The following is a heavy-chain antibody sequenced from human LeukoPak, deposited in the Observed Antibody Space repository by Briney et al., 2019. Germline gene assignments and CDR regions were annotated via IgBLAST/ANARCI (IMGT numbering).Heavy chain of an antibody. CDR1: GYTFTGYY. D-gene: IGHD4-17*01. J-gene: IGHJ4*02. CDR3: ARDIEHGDYGGVGY. V-gene: IGHV1-2*06. Sequence: ASVKVSCKASGYTFTGYYMHWVRQAPGQGLEWMGRINPNSGGTNYAQKFQGRVTMTRDTSISTAYMELSRLRSDASAVYYCARDIEHGDYGGVGYWGQGTLGTVSS. CDR2: INPNSGGT.